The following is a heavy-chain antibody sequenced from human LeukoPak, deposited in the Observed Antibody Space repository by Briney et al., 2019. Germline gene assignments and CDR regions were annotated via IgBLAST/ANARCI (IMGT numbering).Heavy chain of an antibody. CDR2: MNPNSGNT. D-gene: IGHD5-18*01. CDR1: GYTFTSYD. J-gene: IGHJ3*02. Sequence: ASVKVSCKASGYTFTSYDINWVRQATGQGLEWMGWMNPNSGNTGYAQKFQGRVTMTRNTSISTAYMELSGLRSEDTAVYYCARENVDTAMVVDAFDIWGRGTMVTVSS. V-gene: IGHV1-8*01. CDR3: ARENVDTAMVVDAFDI.